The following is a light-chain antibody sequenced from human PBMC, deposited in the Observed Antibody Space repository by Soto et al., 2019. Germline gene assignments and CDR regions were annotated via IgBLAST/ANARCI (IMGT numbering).Light chain of an antibody. Sequence: QAVVTQPPSVSGAPGQRVTISCTGSSSNIGAGHVVHWYQHFPGRAPNLLIYGSSNRPSGVPDRFSGSKSGTSATLAITGLQAEDESDYSCRPYDNGLSASVFGGGTELAP. CDR1: SSNIGAGHV. V-gene: IGLV1-40*01. CDR2: GSS. J-gene: IGLJ7*02. CDR3: RPYDNGLSASV.